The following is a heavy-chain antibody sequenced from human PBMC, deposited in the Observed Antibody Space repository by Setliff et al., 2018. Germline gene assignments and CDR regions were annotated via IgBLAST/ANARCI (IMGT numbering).Heavy chain of an antibody. CDR3: ARDNTIVGATDY. CDR1: GYSISSGYY. Sequence: PSETLSLTCAVSGYSISSGYYWGWIRQPPGKGLEWIGSIYHSGSTYYNPSLKSRVTMSVDTSKNQFSLKVTPVTAADTAVYFCARDNTIVGATDYWGQGTLVTVSS. CDR2: IYHSGST. J-gene: IGHJ4*02. V-gene: IGHV4-38-2*02. D-gene: IGHD1-26*01.